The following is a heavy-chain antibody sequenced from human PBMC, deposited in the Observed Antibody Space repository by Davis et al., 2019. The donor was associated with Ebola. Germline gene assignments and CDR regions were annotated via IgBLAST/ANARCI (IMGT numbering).Heavy chain of an antibody. CDR1: GGTFSSYA. V-gene: IGHV1-69*13. CDR2: IIPIFGTA. CDR3: ARGGGSSKRTMGY. D-gene: IGHD1-26*01. J-gene: IGHJ4*02. Sequence: SVKASCKASGGTFSSYAISWVRQAPGQGLEWMGGIIPIFGTANYSQKFQGRVTITADESTSTAYMELSRLRSDDTAVYYCARGGGSSKRTMGYWGQGTLVTVSS.